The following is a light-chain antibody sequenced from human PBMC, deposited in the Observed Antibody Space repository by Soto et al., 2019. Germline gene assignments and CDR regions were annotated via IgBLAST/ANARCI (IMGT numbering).Light chain of an antibody. Sequence: QSALTQPASVSGSPGQSITITCTGTSSDVATYNRVSCFHHHPCKSPKLLISEVIQRLSRVSNRFSASNSGNTASLTISGLQAEDEYAYYCCSYTNTGTFVFGSATKVNVL. CDR1: SSDVATYNR. CDR2: EVI. J-gene: IGLJ1*01. CDR3: CSYTNTGTFV. V-gene: IGLV2-23*02.